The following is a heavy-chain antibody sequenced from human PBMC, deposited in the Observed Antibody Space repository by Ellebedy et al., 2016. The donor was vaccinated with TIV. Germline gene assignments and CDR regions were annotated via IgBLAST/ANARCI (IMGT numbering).Heavy chain of an antibody. D-gene: IGHD2-15*01. J-gene: IGHJ4*02. CDR2: ISSSSSYI. V-gene: IGHV3-21*01. CDR1: GFTFSSYS. CDR3: ARGCVLPYFDY. Sequence: GESLKISXAASGFTFSSYSMNWVRQAPGKGLEWVSSISSSSSYIYYADSVKGRFTISRDNAKNSLYLQMNSLRAEDTAVYYCARGCVLPYFDYWGQGTLVTVSS.